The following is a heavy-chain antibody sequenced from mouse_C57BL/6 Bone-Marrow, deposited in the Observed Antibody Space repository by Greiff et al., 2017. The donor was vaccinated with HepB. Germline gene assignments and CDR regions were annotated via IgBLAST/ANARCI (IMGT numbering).Heavy chain of an antibody. CDR2: ISSGGDYI. CDR1: GFTFSSYA. CDR3: TRGPYYYGSSLDY. V-gene: IGHV5-9-1*02. D-gene: IGHD1-1*01. J-gene: IGHJ2*01. Sequence: EVMLVESGEGLVKPGGSLKLSCAASGFTFSSYAMSWVRQTPEKRLEWVAYISSGGDYIYYADTVKGRFTISRDNARNTLYLQMSSLKSEDTAMYYCTRGPYYYGSSLDYWGQGTTLTVSS.